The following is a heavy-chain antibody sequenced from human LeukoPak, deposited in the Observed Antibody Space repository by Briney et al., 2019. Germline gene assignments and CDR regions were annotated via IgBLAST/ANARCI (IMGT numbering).Heavy chain of an antibody. J-gene: IGHJ5*02. D-gene: IGHD6-13*01. CDR2: INPNSGGT. CDR1: GYTFTGYY. Sequence: GASVKVSCKASGYTFTGYYMHWVRQAPGQGLEWMGRINPNSGGTNYAQKFQGRVTMTRDTSISTAYMELSRLRSDDTAVYYCARGFFESSWYVSGKNWLDPWGQGTLVTVSS. V-gene: IGHV1-2*06. CDR3: ARGFFESSWYVSGKNWLDP.